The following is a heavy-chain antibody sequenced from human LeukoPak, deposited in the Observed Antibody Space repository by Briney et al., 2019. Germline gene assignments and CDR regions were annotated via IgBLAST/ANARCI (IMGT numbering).Heavy chain of an antibody. V-gene: IGHV4-34*01. Sequence: PSETLSLTCAVYGGSFSGYYWSWLRQPPGKGLEWIGEINHSGSTNYNPSLKSRVTISVDTSKNQFSLKLSSVTAADTAVYYCASLYYYGSGSYSLMDVWGKGTTVTISS. CDR3: ASLYYYGSGSYSLMDV. D-gene: IGHD3-10*01. CDR2: INHSGST. J-gene: IGHJ6*03. CDR1: GGSFSGYY.